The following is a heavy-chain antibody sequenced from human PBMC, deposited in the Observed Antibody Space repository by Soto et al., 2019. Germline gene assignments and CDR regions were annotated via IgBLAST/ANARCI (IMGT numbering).Heavy chain of an antibody. D-gene: IGHD3-10*01. J-gene: IGHJ4*02. Sequence: QVQLVQSGAEVRKPGSSVKVSCKASGGTFSRHAISWVRQAPGQGLEWMGGIIPIFGTANHAQKFQGRVTIIADESTSTVYMELSSLRSEDTAMYYCARDSPGYGSGRGYDYWGQGTLVTVSS. CDR2: IIPIFGTA. CDR1: GGTFSRHA. V-gene: IGHV1-69*01. CDR3: ARDSPGYGSGRGYDY.